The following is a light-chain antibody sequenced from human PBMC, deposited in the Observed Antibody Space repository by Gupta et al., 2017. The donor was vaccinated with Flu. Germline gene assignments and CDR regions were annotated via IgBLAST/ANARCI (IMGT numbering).Light chain of an antibody. J-gene: IGKJ1*01. V-gene: IGKV2-28*01. CDR3: QQTRQPPIT. CDR2: LAS. Sequence: VTPDEAASKSCSPSRRRRHSNRYSYVEWYLQKPGQSPQLLIYLASNRASGVPDRFSGSGSGTEFTLKISRGEAEDFGVYYCQQTRQPPITFGQGTKVEIK. CDR1: RRRRHSNRYSY.